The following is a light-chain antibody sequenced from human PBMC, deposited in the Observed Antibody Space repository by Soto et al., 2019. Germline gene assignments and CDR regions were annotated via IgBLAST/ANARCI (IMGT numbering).Light chain of an antibody. J-gene: IGKJ5*01. CDR1: QSVSTNS. CDR3: QQYNNWPPN. CDR2: GAS. V-gene: IGKV3-20*01. Sequence: EIVLTQSPDTLSLSPGERATLSCRASQSVSTNSLAWYQQRPGQAPRPLIYGASSRATGTPDRFSGSGSGTDFTLIISRLEPEDFAVYYCQQYNNWPPNFGQGTRLEIK.